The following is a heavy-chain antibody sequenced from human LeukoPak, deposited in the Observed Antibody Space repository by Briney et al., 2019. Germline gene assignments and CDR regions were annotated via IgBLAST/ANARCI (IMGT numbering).Heavy chain of an antibody. CDR2: IFHSGIT. D-gene: IGHD3-3*01. CDR1: GYSISSGYY. J-gene: IGHJ4*02. V-gene: IGHV4-38-2*02. Sequence: SETLSLTCTVSGYSISSGYYWGWIRQPPGKGLEWIGTIFHSGITYYNPSLKSRVTISVDTSRNQFSLKLSSVTAADTAVYYCASAPDFWSAYGDYWGQGTLVTVSS. CDR3: ASAPDFWSAYGDY.